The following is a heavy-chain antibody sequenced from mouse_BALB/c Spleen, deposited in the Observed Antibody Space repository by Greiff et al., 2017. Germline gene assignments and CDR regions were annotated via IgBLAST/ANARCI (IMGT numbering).Heavy chain of an antibody. CDR3: ARGDYGSCYYFDY. Sequence: EVKLVESGPGLVKPSQSLSLTCSVTGYSITSGYYWNWIRQFPGNKLEWMGYISYDGSINYNPSLKNRNSITRDTSKNQFFLKLNSVTTEDTATYYCARGDYGSCYYFDYWGQGTTLTVSS. D-gene: IGHD1-1*01. CDR2: ISYDGSI. V-gene: IGHV3-6*02. J-gene: IGHJ2*01. CDR1: GYSITSGYY.